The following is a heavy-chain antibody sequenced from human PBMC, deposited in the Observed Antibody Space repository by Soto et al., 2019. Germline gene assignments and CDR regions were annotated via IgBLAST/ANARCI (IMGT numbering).Heavy chain of an antibody. Sequence: QVRLVQSGLEVKKPGASVKVSCKASGYTFNSYGISWVRQSPGQGLEWMGWVSIYKPNTNYEQKFQGRVTMTADTSTSTAYMELRSLRSDDTAVYYCARSNSYDRSGYCDYWGQGTLVTVSS. CDR1: GYTFNSYG. V-gene: IGHV1-18*01. J-gene: IGHJ4*02. CDR2: VSIYKPNT. D-gene: IGHD3-22*01. CDR3: ARSNSYDRSGYCDY.